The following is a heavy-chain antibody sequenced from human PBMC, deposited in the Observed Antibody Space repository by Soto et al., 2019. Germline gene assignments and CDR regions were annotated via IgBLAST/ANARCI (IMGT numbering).Heavy chain of an antibody. D-gene: IGHD2-2*01. V-gene: IGHV1-69*12. CDR2: IIPMFGSA. Sequence: QVQLVQSGAEVKKPGSSVKVSCKASGGTFSNYAISWVRQAPGQGLEWMGGIIPMFGSANYAQKFQGRVTITADESTSTAYMELSSLRSEDTAVYCCARGGDIVLVPTDISWFDPWGQGTLVTVSS. J-gene: IGHJ5*02. CDR1: GGTFSNYA. CDR3: ARGGDIVLVPTDISWFDP.